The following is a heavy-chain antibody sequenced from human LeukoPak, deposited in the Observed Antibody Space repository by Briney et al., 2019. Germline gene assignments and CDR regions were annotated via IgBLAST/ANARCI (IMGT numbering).Heavy chain of an antibody. Sequence: PSETLSLTCTVSGGSISSGSYYWSWIRQPAGKGLEWIGRIYTSGSTNYNPSLKSRVTISVDTSKNQFSLKLSSVTAADTAVYYCARYLAAGGWYHHYFDYWGQGTLVTVSS. J-gene: IGHJ4*02. D-gene: IGHD6-19*01. V-gene: IGHV4-61*02. CDR1: GGSISSGSYY. CDR2: IYTSGST. CDR3: ARYLAAGGWYHHYFDY.